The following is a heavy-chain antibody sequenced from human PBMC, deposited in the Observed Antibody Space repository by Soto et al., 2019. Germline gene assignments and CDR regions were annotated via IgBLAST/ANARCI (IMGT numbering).Heavy chain of an antibody. CDR1: GGSISSSSYY. CDR2: IYYSGST. D-gene: IGHD3-10*01. CDR3: ARRSRDYYGSGSPYPDY. J-gene: IGHJ4*02. Sequence: SETLSLTCTVSGGSISSSSYYWGWIRQPPGKGLEWIGSIYYSGSTYYNPSLKSRVTISVDTSKNQFSLKLSSVTAADTAVYYCARRSRDYYGSGSPYPDYWGQGTLVTVSS. V-gene: IGHV4-39*01.